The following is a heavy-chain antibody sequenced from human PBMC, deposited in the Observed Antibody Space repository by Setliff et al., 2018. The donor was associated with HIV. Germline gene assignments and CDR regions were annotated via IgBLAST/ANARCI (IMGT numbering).Heavy chain of an antibody. D-gene: IGHD1-26*01. Sequence: SETLSLTCTVSGGSISSSSYYWGWIRQPPGKGLEWIGSIDYSGSTNYNPSLKSRVTISVDTSKNQFSLKLSSVTAADTAVYYCARIGSHKIRDAFDIWGQGTMVTVSS. J-gene: IGHJ3*02. CDR1: GGSISSSSYY. CDR3: ARIGSHKIRDAFDI. CDR2: IDYSGST. V-gene: IGHV4-39*07.